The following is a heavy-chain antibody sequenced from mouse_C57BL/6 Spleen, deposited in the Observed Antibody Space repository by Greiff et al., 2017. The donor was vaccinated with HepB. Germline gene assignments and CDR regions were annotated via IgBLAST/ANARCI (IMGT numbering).Heavy chain of an antibody. D-gene: IGHD4-1*01. CDR1: GYTFTSYW. J-gene: IGHJ4*01. CDR2: IDPNSGGT. CDR3: ARGLGRGYAMDY. Sequence: QQSCKASGYTFTSYWMHWVKQRPGRGLEWIGRIDPNSGGTKYNEKFKSKATLTVDKPSSTAYMQLSSLTSEDSAVYYCARGLGRGYAMDYWGQGTSVTVSS. V-gene: IGHV1-72*01.